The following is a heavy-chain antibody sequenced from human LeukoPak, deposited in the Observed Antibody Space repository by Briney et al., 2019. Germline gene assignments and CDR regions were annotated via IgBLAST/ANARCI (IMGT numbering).Heavy chain of an antibody. V-gene: IGHV7-4-1*02. D-gene: IGHD3-16*02. CDR2: VHPSTGNP. CDR1: GYSFTNYA. CDR3: ARAFQSLGGLSLPDY. J-gene: IGHJ4*02. Sequence: ASVKVSCKASGYSFTNYAMNWVRQAPGQGLEWMGWVHPSTGNPTYAQGFTGRFVFSLDTSVSTTYLQISSLKAEDTAVYFCARAFQSLGGLSLPDYWGQGTLVTVSS.